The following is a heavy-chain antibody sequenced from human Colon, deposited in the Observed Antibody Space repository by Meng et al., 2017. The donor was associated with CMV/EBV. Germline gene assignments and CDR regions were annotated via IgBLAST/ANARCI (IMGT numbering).Heavy chain of an antibody. Sequence: VQLVGSGGGVVQPGESLRLVCAASGIPFSSSGMHWVRQAPGKGLEWVALIRHDGSNEYYAESVRGRFTISRDNSKNTVYLQMNSLRSEDTAVYYCARDKGVRTFDTWGQGILVTVSS. CDR3: ARDKGVRTFDT. CDR2: IRHDGSNE. CDR1: GIPFSSSG. J-gene: IGHJ4*02. D-gene: IGHD2-21*01. V-gene: IGHV3-30*02.